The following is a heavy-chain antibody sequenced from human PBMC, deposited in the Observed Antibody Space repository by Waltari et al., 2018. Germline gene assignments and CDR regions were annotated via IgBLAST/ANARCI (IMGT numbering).Heavy chain of an antibody. J-gene: IGHJ4*02. Sequence: QMQLQESGPGLVKPSGTLSLTCTVFGDSMSSSDWWSWVRQTPEKGLEWIGQIQRSGRTNYNPSFESRVTISIDTSKNQFSLKVTSTTAADTAVYYCARDRGRGIYLDSWGRGTLVTVSP. CDR1: GDSMSSSDW. V-gene: IGHV4-4*02. CDR3: ARDRGRGIYLDS. D-gene: IGHD2-15*01. CDR2: IQRSGRT.